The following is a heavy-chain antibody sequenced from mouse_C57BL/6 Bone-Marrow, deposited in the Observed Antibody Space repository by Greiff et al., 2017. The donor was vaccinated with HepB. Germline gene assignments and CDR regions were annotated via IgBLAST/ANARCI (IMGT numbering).Heavy chain of an antibody. CDR1: GFTFSDYG. V-gene: IGHV5-17*01. Sequence: EVKLVESGGGLVKPGGSLKLSCAASGFTFSDYGMHWVRQAPEKGLEWVAYISSGSSTIYYADTVKGRFTISRDNAKNTLFLQMTSLRSEDTAMYYCARPGGSSWYFDVWGTGTTVTVSS. D-gene: IGHD1-1*01. CDR3: ARPGGSSWYFDV. J-gene: IGHJ1*03. CDR2: ISSGSSTI.